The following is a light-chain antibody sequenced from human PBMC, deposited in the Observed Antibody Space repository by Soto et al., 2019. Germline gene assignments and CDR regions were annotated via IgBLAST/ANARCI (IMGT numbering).Light chain of an antibody. V-gene: IGLV1-44*01. Sequence: QCVLTQPPSASGTPGQRVTISCSGSSSNIGSNTVNWYQQLPGTAPKLLIYSNNQRPSGVPDRFSGSKSGTSASLAISVLQSEDEADYYCEAWDDSLNGYVFGTGTKVTVL. CDR1: SSNIGSNT. CDR3: EAWDDSLNGYV. CDR2: SNN. J-gene: IGLJ1*01.